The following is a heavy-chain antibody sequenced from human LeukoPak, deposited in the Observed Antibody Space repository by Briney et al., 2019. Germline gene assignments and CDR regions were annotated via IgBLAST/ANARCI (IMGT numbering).Heavy chain of an antibody. CDR2: IIPIFGTA. V-gene: IGHV1-69*05. CDR1: GGTFSSYA. D-gene: IGHD6-6*01. J-gene: IGHJ4*02. Sequence: SVKVSCKASGGTFSSYAISWVRQAPRQGLEWMGGIIPIFGTANYAQKFQGRVTITTDESTSTAYMELSSLRSEDTAVYYCARGSSMYYFDYWGQGTLVTVSS. CDR3: ARGSSMYYFDY.